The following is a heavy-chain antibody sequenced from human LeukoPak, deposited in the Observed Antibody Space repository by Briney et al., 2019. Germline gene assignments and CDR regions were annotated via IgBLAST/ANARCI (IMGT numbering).Heavy chain of an antibody. CDR3: AKDESYYDSSGYYG. D-gene: IGHD3-22*01. V-gene: IGHV3-9*01. J-gene: IGHJ4*02. Sequence: GGSLRLSCAASGFTFDDYAMHWVRQAPGKSLEWVSGISWNSGSIGYADSMKGRFTISRDNAKNSLYLQMNSLRAEDTALYYCAKDESYYDSSGYYGWGQGTLVTVSS. CDR1: GFTFDDYA. CDR2: ISWNSGSI.